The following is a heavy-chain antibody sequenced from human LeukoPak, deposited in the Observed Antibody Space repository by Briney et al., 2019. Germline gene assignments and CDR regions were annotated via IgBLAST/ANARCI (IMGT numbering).Heavy chain of an antibody. J-gene: IGHJ4*02. Sequence: ASVKVSCKASGHTFTTYYVHLVRQAPGQGLEWMGVINPSGDGTNYPQKFQGRVTITADESTSTAYMELSSLRSEDTAVYYCARGRPVGANFDYWGQGTLVTVSS. CDR3: ARGRPVGANFDY. D-gene: IGHD1-26*01. CDR2: INPSGDGT. CDR1: GHTFTTYY. V-gene: IGHV1-46*01.